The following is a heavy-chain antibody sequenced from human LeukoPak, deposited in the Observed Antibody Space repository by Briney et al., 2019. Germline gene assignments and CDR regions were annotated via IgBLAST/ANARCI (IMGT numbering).Heavy chain of an antibody. V-gene: IGHV4-59*08. CDR1: GGSISSYY. D-gene: IGHD3-22*01. J-gene: IGHJ4*02. CDR2: IYYSGST. CDR3: ARSGPTDYYDSSGPFDY. Sequence: SETLSLTCTVSGGSISSYYWSWIRQPPGKGLEWIGYIYYSGSTNYNPSLKSRVTISVDTSKNQFSLKLSSVTAADTAVYYCARSGPTDYYDSSGPFDYWGQGTLVTVSS.